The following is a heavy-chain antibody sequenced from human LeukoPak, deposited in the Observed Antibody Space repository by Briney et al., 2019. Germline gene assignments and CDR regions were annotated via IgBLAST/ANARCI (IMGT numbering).Heavy chain of an antibody. Sequence: PGGSLRLSCAASGFTFSGSWMHWVRQAPGQGLVWVSRINTDGTTISYADSVKGRFTISRDNAKNTLYLQMHSLTAEDTAVYYCATAGNYRFDYWGQGILVTVSS. CDR2: INTDGTTI. D-gene: IGHD5-24*01. CDR3: ATAGNYRFDY. J-gene: IGHJ4*02. V-gene: IGHV3-74*01. CDR1: GFTFSGSW.